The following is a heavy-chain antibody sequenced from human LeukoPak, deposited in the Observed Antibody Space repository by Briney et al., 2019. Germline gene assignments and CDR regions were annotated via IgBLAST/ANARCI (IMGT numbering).Heavy chain of an antibody. CDR2: IYYSGST. J-gene: IGHJ5*02. CDR3: ARHFYSSGWPNWFDP. CDR1: GGSISSSSYC. Sequence: MPSQTLSLTRTVSGGSISSSSYCWGWIRQPPGKGLAWIGSIYYSGSTYYNPSLNSRATLSVDTSKNQFSLKPSSVTAADTAVYYCARHFYSSGWPNWFDPWGQGTLVTVSS. D-gene: IGHD6-19*01. V-gene: IGHV4-39*01.